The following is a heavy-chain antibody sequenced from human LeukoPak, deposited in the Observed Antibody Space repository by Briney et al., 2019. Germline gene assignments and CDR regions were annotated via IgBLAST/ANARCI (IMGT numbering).Heavy chain of an antibody. CDR3: ARTPAATRFGMIDY. CDR2: INPNSGGT. D-gene: IGHD2-15*01. J-gene: IGHJ4*02. V-gene: IGHV1-2*02. Sequence: ASVKVSFKASGYTFTGYYMHWVRQAPGQGLEWMGWINPNSGGTNYAQKFQGRVTMTRDTSISTAYMELSRLRSDDTAVYYCARTPAATRFGMIDYWGQGTLVTVSS. CDR1: GYTFTGYY.